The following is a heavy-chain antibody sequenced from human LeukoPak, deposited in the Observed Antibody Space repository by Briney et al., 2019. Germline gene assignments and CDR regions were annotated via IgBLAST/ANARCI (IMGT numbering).Heavy chain of an antibody. J-gene: IGHJ6*03. CDR1: GGSISGYY. Sequence: SETLSLTCTVSGGSISGYYWSCIRQPPGKGLEGIGDMYDSGITNYNTSLKSRVTISVDTSKSQPSLKLGSATAADTAVYYCARDRGVRGVYMDVWGKGTTVTVSS. V-gene: IGHV4-59*01. D-gene: IGHD3-10*01. CDR2: MYDSGIT. CDR3: ARDRGVRGVYMDV.